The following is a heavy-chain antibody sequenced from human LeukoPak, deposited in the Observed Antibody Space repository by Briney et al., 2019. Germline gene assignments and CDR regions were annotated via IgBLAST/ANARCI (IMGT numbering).Heavy chain of an antibody. Sequence: SETLSLTCTVSGGSISSSSYYWGWIRQPPGKGLEWIGSIYYSGSTYYNPSLKSRVTISVDTSKNQFSLKLSSVTAADTAVYYCAVIAAASDYFDYWGQRTLVTVSS. CDR1: GGSISSSSYY. D-gene: IGHD6-13*01. CDR3: AVIAAASDYFDY. J-gene: IGHJ4*02. CDR2: IYYSGST. V-gene: IGHV4-39*01.